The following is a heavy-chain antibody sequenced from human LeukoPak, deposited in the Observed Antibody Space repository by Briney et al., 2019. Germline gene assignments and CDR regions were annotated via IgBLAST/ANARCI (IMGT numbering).Heavy chain of an antibody. J-gene: IGHJ4*02. CDR3: ARGANWNDPFDY. Sequence: ASVKVSFKASGYTFTSYAMHWVRQAPGQRLEWMGWINAGNGNTKYSQKFQGRVTITRDTSASTAYMELSSLRSEDTAVYYCARGANWNDPFDYWGQGTLVTVSS. D-gene: IGHD1-1*01. V-gene: IGHV1-3*01. CDR1: GYTFTSYA. CDR2: INAGNGNT.